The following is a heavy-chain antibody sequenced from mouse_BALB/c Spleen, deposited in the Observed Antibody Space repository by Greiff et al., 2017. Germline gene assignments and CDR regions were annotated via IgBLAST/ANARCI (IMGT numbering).Heavy chain of an antibody. CDR1: GYAFTNYL. Sequence: QVQLQQSGAELVRPGTSVKVSCKASGYAFTNYLIEWVKQRPGQGLEWIGVINPGSGGTNYNEKFKGKATLTADKSSSTAYMQLSSLTSDDSAVYFCARSNYYGSSRGFAYWGQGTLVTVSA. J-gene: IGHJ3*01. V-gene: IGHV1-54*01. D-gene: IGHD1-1*01. CDR2: INPGSGGT. CDR3: ARSNYYGSSRGFAY.